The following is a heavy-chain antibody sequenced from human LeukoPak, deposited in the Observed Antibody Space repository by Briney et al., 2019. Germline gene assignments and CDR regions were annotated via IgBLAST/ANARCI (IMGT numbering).Heavy chain of an antibody. D-gene: IGHD4-23*01. CDR3: SAYGRNSEYFVS. CDR2: VYYSGST. CDR1: GGSITSTY. Sequence: PSETLSLTCTGSGGSITSTYWSWIRQPPGGGLKWIGYVYYSGSTSYNPSLQSRLTMSADASRNRLSLKLASVTAADTAVYYCSAYGRNSEYFVSWGQGTRVTVSS. V-gene: IGHV4-59*01. J-gene: IGHJ4*02.